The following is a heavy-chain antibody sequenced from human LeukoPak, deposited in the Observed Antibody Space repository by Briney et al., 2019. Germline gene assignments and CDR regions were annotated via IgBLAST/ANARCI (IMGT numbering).Heavy chain of an antibody. D-gene: IGHD2-2*01. CDR1: GGSINSYY. J-gene: IGHJ4*02. V-gene: IGHV4-59*01. CDR3: VRTAASQLPYNSFDS. CDR2: IFDSGST. Sequence: SETLSLTCTVSGGSINSYYWNWIRQPPGQALEWIGYIFDSGSTNYNPSLKSRVTISIGTSQNQFSLKLRSVTAADTAMYYCVRTAASQLPYNSFDSWGQGTLVTVSP.